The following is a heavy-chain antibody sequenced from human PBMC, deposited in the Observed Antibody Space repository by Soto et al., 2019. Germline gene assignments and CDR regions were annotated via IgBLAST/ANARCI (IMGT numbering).Heavy chain of an antibody. CDR3: ARGALTYYDILTGYYPIGWFDP. V-gene: IGHV4-34*01. CDR2: INHSGST. Sequence: PSETLSLTCAVYGGSFSGYYWSWIRQPPGKGLEGIGEINHSGSTNYNPSLKSRVTISVDTSKNQFSLKLSSVTAADTAVYYCARGALTYYDILTGYYPIGWFDPWGQGTLVTVSS. D-gene: IGHD3-9*01. CDR1: GGSFSGYY. J-gene: IGHJ5*02.